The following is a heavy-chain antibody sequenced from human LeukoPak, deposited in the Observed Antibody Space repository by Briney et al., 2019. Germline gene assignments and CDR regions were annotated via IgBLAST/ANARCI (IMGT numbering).Heavy chain of an antibody. CDR3: ETRGYTAMDLFDY. J-gene: IGHJ4*02. D-gene: IGHD5-18*01. Sequence: PGRSLRLSCAASGFTFSSYAMHWVRQAPGKGLEWVAVISYDGSNKYYADSVKGRFTISRDNSKNTLYPQMNSLRAEDTAVYYCETRGYTAMDLFDYWGQGTLVTVSS. V-gene: IGHV3-30*04. CDR2: ISYDGSNK. CDR1: GFTFSSYA.